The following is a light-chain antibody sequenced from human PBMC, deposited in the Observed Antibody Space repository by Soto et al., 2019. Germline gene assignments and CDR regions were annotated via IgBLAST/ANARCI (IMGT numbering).Light chain of an antibody. CDR1: SSNIGGTNY. CDR3: ASWDDRLGDVI. Sequence: QSVLTQPPSASVTPGQRVFISCSGSSSNIGGTNYAYWYQQLPGAAPKLLMHSNNLRPSGVPERISGSKSGTSASLAISGLRSEDEAVYYCASWDDRLGDVIFGGGTKVTVL. J-gene: IGLJ2*01. CDR2: SNN. V-gene: IGLV1-47*02.